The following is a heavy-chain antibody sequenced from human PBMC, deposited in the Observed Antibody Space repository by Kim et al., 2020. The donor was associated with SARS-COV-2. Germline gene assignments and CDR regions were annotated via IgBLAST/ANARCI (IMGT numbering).Heavy chain of an antibody. CDR1: GFTFSSYA. Sequence: GGSLRLSCAASGFTFSSYAMSWVRQAPGKGLEWVSVIYSGGSSTYYADSVKGRFTISRDNSKNTLYLQMNSLRAEDTAVYYCAGLLPSGWDYWGQGTLVTVSS. CDR2: IYSGGSST. CDR3: AGLLPSGWDY. J-gene: IGHJ4*02. D-gene: IGHD1-26*01. V-gene: IGHV3-23*03.